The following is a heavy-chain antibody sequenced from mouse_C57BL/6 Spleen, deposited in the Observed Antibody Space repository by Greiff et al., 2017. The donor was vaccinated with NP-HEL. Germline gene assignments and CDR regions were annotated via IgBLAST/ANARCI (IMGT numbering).Heavy chain of an antibody. CDR3: AREMYYYGSSAWFAY. V-gene: IGHV1-55*01. J-gene: IGHJ3*01. CDR2: IYPGSGST. CDR1: GYTFTSYW. Sequence: QVQLQQPGAELVKPGASVKMSCKASGYTFTSYWITWVKERPGQGLEWIGDIYPGSGSTNYNEKFKSKATLTVDTSSSTAYMQLSSLTSEDSAVYYWAREMYYYGSSAWFAYGGKGTRVTVSA. D-gene: IGHD1-1*01.